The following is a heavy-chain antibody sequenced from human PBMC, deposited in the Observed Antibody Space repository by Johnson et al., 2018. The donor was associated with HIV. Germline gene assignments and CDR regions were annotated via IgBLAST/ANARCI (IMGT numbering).Heavy chain of an antibody. D-gene: IGHD6-19*01. J-gene: IGHJ3*02. V-gene: IGHV3-7*01. CDR3: ARGLGEGLVIPGPDGYDI. CDR1: GFTFSSYW. Sequence: VQLVESGGGVMRPGGSLRLSCAASGFTFSSYWMSWVRQAPGKGLEWVANIKQDGSEKYYVDSVKGRFSISRDNSKNTVYLQMNSLRAEDTAVYYCARGLGEGLVIPGPDGYDIWGQGTMVTVSS. CDR2: IKQDGSEK.